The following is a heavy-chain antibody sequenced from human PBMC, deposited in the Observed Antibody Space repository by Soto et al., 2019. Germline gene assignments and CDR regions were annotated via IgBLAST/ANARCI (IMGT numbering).Heavy chain of an antibody. CDR2: MNPNSGGP. CDR3: ARERNLNSPSGAFDL. CDR1: GYNFIAQH. D-gene: IGHD1-7*01. V-gene: IGHV1-2*02. J-gene: IGHJ3*01. Sequence: QVHLVQSGAEVKKPGASVKVSCMASGYNFIAQHIHWVRQAPGLGLEWMGKMNPNSGGPDYAQAFQGRVTVTRDTSISTVYMELTSLNSDDTAVYYCARERNLNSPSGAFDLWGQGTMVIVSS.